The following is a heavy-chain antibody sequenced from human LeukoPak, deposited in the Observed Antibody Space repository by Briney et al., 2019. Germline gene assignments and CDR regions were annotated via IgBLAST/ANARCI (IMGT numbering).Heavy chain of an antibody. J-gene: IGHJ6*03. Sequence: GGSLRLSCAASGFTFSSYSMNWVRQAPGKGLEWVSYISSSSSTIYYADSVKGRFTISRDNAKNSLYLQMNSLRAEDTAVYYCARDDGSTTRYYYYYYMDVWGKGTTVTVSS. CDR1: GFTFSSYS. CDR3: ARDDGSTTRYYYYYYMDV. CDR2: ISSSSSTI. V-gene: IGHV3-48*01. D-gene: IGHD2-2*01.